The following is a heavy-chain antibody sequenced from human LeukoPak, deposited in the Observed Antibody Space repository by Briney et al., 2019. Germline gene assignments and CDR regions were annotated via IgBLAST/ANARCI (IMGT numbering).Heavy chain of an antibody. V-gene: IGHV3-30*18. CDR2: ISYDGSNK. Sequence: GGSLRLSCAASGFTFSSYGMHWVRQAPGKGLEWVAVISYDGSNKYYADPVKGRFTISRDNSKNTLYLQMNSLRAEDTAVYYCAKDLGGRYSYGSDYWGQGTLVTVSS. D-gene: IGHD5-18*01. CDR3: AKDLGGRYSYGSDY. CDR1: GFTFSSYG. J-gene: IGHJ4*02.